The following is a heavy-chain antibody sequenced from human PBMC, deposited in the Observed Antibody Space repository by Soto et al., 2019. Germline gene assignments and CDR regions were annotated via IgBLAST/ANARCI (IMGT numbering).Heavy chain of an antibody. CDR3: TKTLYYDILTGYFGGYYFDY. J-gene: IGHJ4*02. CDR1: GFTFSNAC. D-gene: IGHD3-9*01. V-gene: IGHV3-15*01. Sequence: EVQLVESGGGLVKPGASLRLSCAASGFTFSNACMSWVRQAPGKGLEWVGRIKSRTDGGTTDYAAPVKGRFTISRDDSKNTLYLQMNSLKTEDAAVYYCTKTLYYDILTGYFGGYYFDYWGQGTLVTVSS. CDR2: IKSRTDGGTT.